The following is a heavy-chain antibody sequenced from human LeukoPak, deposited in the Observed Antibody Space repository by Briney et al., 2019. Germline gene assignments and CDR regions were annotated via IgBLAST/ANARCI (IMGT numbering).Heavy chain of an antibody. V-gene: IGHV3-15*01. Sequence: KAGGSLRLSCAASGFAFSNAWIRCARQAPGKGLEWVGRIKSKTDGGTTDYAAPVNGIFTISRDDSKNTLYLQMHSQKTEDTPVYDCSTDPESLAYYHILSCYYPGDALVIWGQGTMVTVSS. CDR3: STDPESLAYYHILSCYYPGDALVI. CDR1: GFAFSNAW. J-gene: IGHJ3*02. D-gene: IGHD3-9*01. CDR2: IKSKTDGGTT.